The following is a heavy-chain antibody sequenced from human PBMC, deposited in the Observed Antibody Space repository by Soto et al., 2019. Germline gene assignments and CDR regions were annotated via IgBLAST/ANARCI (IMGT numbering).Heavy chain of an antibody. V-gene: IGHV3-30-3*01. Sequence: WGSLRFSCASSGFNFSSYAMHWVRQAPGKGLDSLAVIPYDGSNKYYADSVKGRFTISRDNSKNTLYLQMNSLRAEDTAVYYCARDFRYCSSTSCYNYYYGMDVWGQGPTVTVSS. CDR2: IPYDGSNK. CDR3: ARDFRYCSSTSCYNYYYGMDV. CDR1: GFNFSSYA. J-gene: IGHJ6*01. D-gene: IGHD2-2*02.